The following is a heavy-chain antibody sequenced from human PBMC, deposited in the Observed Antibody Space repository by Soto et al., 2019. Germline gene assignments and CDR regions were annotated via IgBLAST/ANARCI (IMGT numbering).Heavy chain of an antibody. J-gene: IGHJ4*02. Sequence: EVQLVESGGGLVQPGRSLRLSCVASGFRFGDYAMHWVRQAPGKGLEWVSGVSANSDYIAYADSVNGRFTISRDNAKDFLYLQINSLGTEDTAFYYCENGSSYGNYRYYFDYWGQGTLVTVSS. D-gene: IGHD4-17*01. CDR3: ENGSSYGNYRYYFDY. V-gene: IGHV3-9*01. CDR2: VSANSDYI. CDR1: GFRFGDYA.